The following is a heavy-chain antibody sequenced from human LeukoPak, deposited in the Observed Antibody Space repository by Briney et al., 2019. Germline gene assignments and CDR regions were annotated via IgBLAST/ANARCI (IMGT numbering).Heavy chain of an antibody. D-gene: IGHD3/OR15-3a*01. CDR3: APYGLATTFD. CDR1: GFTFSSYG. J-gene: IGHJ4*02. V-gene: IGHV3-23*01. Sequence: GGSLRLSCAASGFTFSSYGMYWVRQAPGKGLEWVSSITNSGGGTYYADSVKGRFTISRDNSKNTLYLQMNSLRAEDTAVYYCAPYGLATTFDWGQGALVTVSS. CDR2: ITNSGGGT.